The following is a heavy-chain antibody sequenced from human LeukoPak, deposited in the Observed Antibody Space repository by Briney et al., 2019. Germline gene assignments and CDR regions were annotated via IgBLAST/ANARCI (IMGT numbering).Heavy chain of an antibody. Sequence: SETLSLTCAVYGGSFSGYYWSWIRQPPGKGLEWIGEINHSGSTNYNPSLESRVTISVDTSKNQFSLKLSSVTAADTAVYYCAIRKYYDILTGYRKIPTSGFDPWGQGTLVTVSS. CDR1: GGSFSGYY. D-gene: IGHD3-9*01. V-gene: IGHV4-34*01. J-gene: IGHJ5*02. CDR3: AIRKYYDILTGYRKIPTSGFDP. CDR2: INHSGST.